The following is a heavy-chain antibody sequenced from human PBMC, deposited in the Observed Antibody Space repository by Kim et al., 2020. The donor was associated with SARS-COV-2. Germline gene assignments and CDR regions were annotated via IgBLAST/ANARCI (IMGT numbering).Heavy chain of an antibody. V-gene: IGHV3-33*01. Sequence: GGSLRLSCAASGFTFSSYGMHWVRQAPGKGLEWVAVIWYDGSNKYYADSVKGRFTISRDNSKNTLYLQMNSLRAEDTAVYYCARDLGTGVVHQEYFQHWGQGTLVTVSA. CDR1: GFTFSSYG. CDR3: ARDLGTGVVHQEYFQH. CDR2: IWYDGSNK. D-gene: IGHD3-3*01. J-gene: IGHJ1*01.